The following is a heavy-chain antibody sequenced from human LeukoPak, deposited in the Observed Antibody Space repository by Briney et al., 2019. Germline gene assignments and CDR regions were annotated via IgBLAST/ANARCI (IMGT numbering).Heavy chain of an antibody. CDR1: GFTFSDYY. D-gene: IGHD3-3*01. CDR2: ISSSGSTI. Sequence: GGSLRLSCAASGFTFSDYYMSWIRQAPGKGLEWVSYISSSGSTIYYADSVKGRFTISRDNAKNSLYLQMNSLRAEDTAVYYCAREPGYDFWSGYSIPYYFDYWGQGTLVTVSS. J-gene: IGHJ4*02. CDR3: AREPGYDFWSGYSIPYYFDY. V-gene: IGHV3-11*01.